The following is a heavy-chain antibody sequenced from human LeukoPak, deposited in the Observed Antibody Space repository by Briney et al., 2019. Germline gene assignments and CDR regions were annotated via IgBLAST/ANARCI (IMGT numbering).Heavy chain of an antibody. D-gene: IGHD5-12*01. CDR3: ARDPPGYSGYVLGY. Sequence: VASVKVSCKASGYTFSGYYIHWVRQAPGQGLEWMGWINPNSGGTNYAQKFQGRVTMTRDTSISTAYMELSRLRSDDTAVYYCARDPPGYSGYVLGYWGQGTLVTVSS. J-gene: IGHJ4*02. CDR1: GYTFSGYY. CDR2: INPNSGGT. V-gene: IGHV1-2*02.